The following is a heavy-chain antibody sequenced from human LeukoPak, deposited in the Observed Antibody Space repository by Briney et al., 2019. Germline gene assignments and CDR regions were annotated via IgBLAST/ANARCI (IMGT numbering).Heavy chain of an antibody. D-gene: IGHD6-19*01. J-gene: IGHJ5*02. Sequence: SVKVSCKASGGTFSSYAISWVRQAPGQGLEWMGRIIPILGIANYAQKFQGRVTITADKSTSTAYMELSSLRSEDTAVYYCAIGAVAGPFDPWGQGTLVTVSS. CDR2: IIPILGIA. CDR3: AIGAVAGPFDP. CDR1: GGTFSSYA. V-gene: IGHV1-69*04.